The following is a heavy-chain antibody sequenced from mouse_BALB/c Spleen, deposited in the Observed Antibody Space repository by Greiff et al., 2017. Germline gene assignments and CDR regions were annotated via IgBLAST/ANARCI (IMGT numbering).Heavy chain of an antibody. J-gene: IGHJ2*01. Sequence: EVNVVESGGGLVKPGGSLKLSCAASGFTFSSYAMSWVRQSPEKRLEWVAEISSGGSYTYYPDTVTGRFTISRDNAKNTLYLEMSSLRSEDTAMYYCARDYYGYFDYWGQGTTLTVSS. V-gene: IGHV5-9-4*01. CDR3: ARDYYGYFDY. D-gene: IGHD1-1*01. CDR1: GFTFSSYA. CDR2: ISSGGSYT.